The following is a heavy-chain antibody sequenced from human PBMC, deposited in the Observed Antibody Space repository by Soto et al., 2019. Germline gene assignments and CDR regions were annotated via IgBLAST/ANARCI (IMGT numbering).Heavy chain of an antibody. CDR1: GFTFSTYW. Sequence: EVQLVQSGGDWVQPGWSRRLSCVASGFTFSTYWMPWVRRAPGMGLEWVAGIKEDASEEVYVDSVKGRFSISRDNAKNSLYLQLNSLRSEDTAVYYCATAISAPFSNFDSWGQGSLVTVSS. V-gene: IGHV3-7*01. D-gene: IGHD2-2*01. J-gene: IGHJ4*02. CDR2: IKEDASEE. CDR3: ATAISAPFSNFDS.